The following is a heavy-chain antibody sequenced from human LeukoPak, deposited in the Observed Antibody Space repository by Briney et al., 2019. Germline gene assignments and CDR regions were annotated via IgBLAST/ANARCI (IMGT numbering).Heavy chain of an antibody. CDR2: IKQDGFEK. CDR3: ARDGCTSTTCSTLGGFSS. J-gene: IGHJ5*02. D-gene: IGHD2-2*01. CDR1: GFSLSSYW. Sequence: LPGGSLRLSCEVTGFSLSSYWMSWVRQAPGKGLEWVANIKQDGFEKYYVDSVRGRFTISRDNAKNSLSLQMNSLRAEDTAVYYCARDGCTSTTCSTLGGFSSWGQGTLVTVSS. V-gene: IGHV3-7*01.